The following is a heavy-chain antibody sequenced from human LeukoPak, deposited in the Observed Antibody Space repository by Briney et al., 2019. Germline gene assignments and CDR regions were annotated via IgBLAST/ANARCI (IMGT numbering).Heavy chain of an antibody. CDR3: ARGTYWNYFVY. D-gene: IGHD1-1*01. J-gene: IGHJ4*02. CDR1: GGSISSSSYY. Sequence: SETLSLTCTVSGGSISSSSYYWGWIRQPPGKGLEWIGNIYYSGSTYYNPSLKSRVTISVDTSKNQFSLKLSSVTAADTAVYYCARGTYWNYFVYWGQGTLATVSS. CDR2: IYYSGST. V-gene: IGHV4-39*07.